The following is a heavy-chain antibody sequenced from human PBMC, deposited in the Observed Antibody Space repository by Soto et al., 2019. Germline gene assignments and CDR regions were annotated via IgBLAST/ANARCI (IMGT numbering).Heavy chain of an antibody. CDR1: GGFISRKRYF. CDR3: ARHPSDFWFDP. CDR2: IYYSGST. D-gene: IGHD2-21*02. Sequence: SQALPLTCSGSGGFISRKRYFWGWIRQPPGKGLEWIGSIYYSGSTYYNPSLKSRVTVSVDTSKNQFSLKLSFVTAVDTAVYYCARHPSDFWFDPWGQGTLVTVS. V-gene: IGHV4-39*01. J-gene: IGHJ5*02.